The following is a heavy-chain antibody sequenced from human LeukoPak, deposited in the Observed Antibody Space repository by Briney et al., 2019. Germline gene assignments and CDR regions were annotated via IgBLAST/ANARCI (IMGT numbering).Heavy chain of an antibody. V-gene: IGHV4-4*07. Sequence: PSETLSLTCAVSGXSMSDSYWSWIRQSAGKGLEWIGRIHISGSTNYNPSLKSRVIMSMDTSTNQFSLKLTSVTAADTAIYYCARDPNRSTWGQGILVTVSS. CDR1: GXSMSDSY. CDR3: ARDPNRST. CDR2: IHISGST. J-gene: IGHJ1*01. D-gene: IGHD2-2*01.